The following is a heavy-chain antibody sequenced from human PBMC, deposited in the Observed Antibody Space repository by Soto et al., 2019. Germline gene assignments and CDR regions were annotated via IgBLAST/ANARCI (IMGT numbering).Heavy chain of an antibody. V-gene: IGHV3-23*01. CDR1: GFSLSDYA. Sequence: EVQLLESGGGLVQPGGSLRLSCVGSGFSLSDYAMSWIRQAPGKGLEWVSTNSGSGANSYYGDSVKGRFTISRDNSKNTLYLQMNSLRVDDTAVYYCAARGGGASFDFWGQGTLVTVSS. CDR3: AARGGGASFDF. CDR2: NSGSGANS. D-gene: IGHD1-26*01. J-gene: IGHJ4*02.